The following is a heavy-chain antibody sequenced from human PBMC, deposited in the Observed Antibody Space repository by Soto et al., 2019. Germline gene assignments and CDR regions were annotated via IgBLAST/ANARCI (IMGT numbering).Heavy chain of an antibody. Sequence: LSLTCTVSGGSLSSGGYYWSWLRQHPGKGLEWIGYIYYSGSTYYNPSLKSRVTISVDTSKNQFSLKLSAVTAADTAVYYCARGYSYGYYWFDPWGQGTLVTVSS. CDR2: IYYSGST. CDR1: GGSLSSGGYY. D-gene: IGHD5-18*01. V-gene: IGHV4-31*03. J-gene: IGHJ5*02. CDR3: ARGYSYGYYWFDP.